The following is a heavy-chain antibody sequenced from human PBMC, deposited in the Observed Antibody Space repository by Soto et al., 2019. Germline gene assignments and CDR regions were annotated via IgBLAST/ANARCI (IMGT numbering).Heavy chain of an antibody. CDR1: GFTFSSYA. Sequence: PGGSLRLSCAASGFTFSSYAMHWVRQAPGKGLEWVAVISYDGSNKYYADSVKGRFTISRDNSKNTLYLQMNSLRAEDTAVYYCARNLVVPAALDYYGMGVWGQGTTVTVSS. D-gene: IGHD2-2*01. CDR3: ARNLVVPAALDYYGMGV. V-gene: IGHV3-30-3*01. J-gene: IGHJ6*02. CDR2: ISYDGSNK.